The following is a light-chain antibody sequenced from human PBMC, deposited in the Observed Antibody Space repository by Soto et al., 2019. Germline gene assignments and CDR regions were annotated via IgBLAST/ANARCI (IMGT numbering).Light chain of an antibody. CDR1: QSVSRD. J-gene: IGKJ5*01. CDR3: QQSGSSMIT. CDR2: GAS. Sequence: IVMTQSPVTLSLSAGERATLSCRASQSVSRDLAWYQQKPGQAPRLLIYGASTRATGIPARFSGSGSGTEVTITISRLEKEDCAVYYCQQSGSSMITFGQGTRLEIK. V-gene: IGKV3-15*01.